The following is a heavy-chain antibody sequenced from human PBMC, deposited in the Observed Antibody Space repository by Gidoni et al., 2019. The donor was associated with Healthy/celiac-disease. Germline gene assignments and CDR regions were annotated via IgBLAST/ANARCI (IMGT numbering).Heavy chain of an antibody. CDR1: GCTFDASA. CDR3: AKDIRAAMEANGWYFDL. J-gene: IGHJ2*01. Sequence: EVQLVESGGGLVQPVRSLRLSCAASGCTFDASAMHWVRQAPGKGLEGVSGISWNSGSIGYADSVKGRFTISRDNAKNSLYLQMNSLRAEDTALYYCAKDIRAAMEANGWYFDLWGRGTLVTVSS. CDR2: ISWNSGSI. V-gene: IGHV3-9*01. D-gene: IGHD5-18*01.